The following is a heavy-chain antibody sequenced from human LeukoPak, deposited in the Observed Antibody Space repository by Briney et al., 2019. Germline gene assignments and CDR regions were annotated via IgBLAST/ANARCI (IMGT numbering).Heavy chain of an antibody. Sequence: GGSLRLSCAASGFTFSSYWMHWVRQVPGKGLVWVARINPGGSSITYADSVKGRFTISRDNAKNTLYLQMDSLRAEDTGVYYCAKNRLEITFDYWGQGTLVTVSS. CDR2: INPGGSSI. J-gene: IGHJ4*02. CDR1: GFTFSSYW. CDR3: AKNRLEITFDY. D-gene: IGHD3-10*01. V-gene: IGHV3-74*01.